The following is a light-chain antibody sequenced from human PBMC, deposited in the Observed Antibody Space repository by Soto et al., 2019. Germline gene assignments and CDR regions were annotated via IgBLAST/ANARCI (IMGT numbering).Light chain of an antibody. CDR2: WAS. CDR3: QQYHTTPNT. CDR1: QNLLFTSNNKNS. Sequence: DVVMTQSPATLAVSLGERAAINCKSSQNLLFTSNNKNSLAWYQQKPGQPPKLLIYWASTRESGAPDRFSGSGSGRDVTLTISSLQAEDVAVYYCQQYHTTPNTFGQGTKLEIK. J-gene: IGKJ2*01. V-gene: IGKV4-1*01.